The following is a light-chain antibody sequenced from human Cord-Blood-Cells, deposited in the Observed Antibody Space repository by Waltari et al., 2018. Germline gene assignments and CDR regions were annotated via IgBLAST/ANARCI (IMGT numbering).Light chain of an antibody. Sequence: EIVLTQSPATLSLSPGERATLSCRASQSVSSYLAWYQQKPCQAPRLLIYDASNRATGIPVRFSGSGSGTDFTLTISSLEPEDFAVYYCQQRSNWPPFTFGPGTKVDIK. V-gene: IGKV3-11*01. CDR1: QSVSSY. CDR2: DAS. CDR3: QQRSNWPPFT. J-gene: IGKJ3*01.